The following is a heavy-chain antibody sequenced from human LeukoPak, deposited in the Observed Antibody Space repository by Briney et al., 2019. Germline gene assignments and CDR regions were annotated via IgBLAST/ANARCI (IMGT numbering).Heavy chain of an antibody. V-gene: IGHV3-48*03. Sequence: GGSLRLCCAASGFTFDNFEMNWVRQAPGKGLEWVAYISRSGQTTYIADSVKGRFTISRDDAKDSLFLQMNSLRADDTAVYYCARRIGYCSGGSCDDYYFDYWGQGTLVTVSS. CDR1: GFTFDNFE. J-gene: IGHJ4*02. CDR2: ISRSGQTT. CDR3: ARRIGYCSGGSCDDYYFDY. D-gene: IGHD2-15*01.